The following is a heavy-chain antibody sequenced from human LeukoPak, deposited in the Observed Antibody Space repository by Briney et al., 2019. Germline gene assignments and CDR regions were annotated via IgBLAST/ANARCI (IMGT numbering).Heavy chain of an antibody. CDR1: GFSLSSSGEG. Sequence: SGPTLVNPTQTLTLTCTFSGFSLSSSGEGVGWIRQPPGKALEWLALIYLDDAERYRPTLKSRLTLTKDTSKNQVVLTMANMDPVDTATYYYAHSSIAVAGDFDYWGQGTLVTVS. V-gene: IGHV2-5*02. D-gene: IGHD6-19*01. CDR2: IYLDDAE. J-gene: IGHJ4*02. CDR3: AHSSIAVAGDFDY.